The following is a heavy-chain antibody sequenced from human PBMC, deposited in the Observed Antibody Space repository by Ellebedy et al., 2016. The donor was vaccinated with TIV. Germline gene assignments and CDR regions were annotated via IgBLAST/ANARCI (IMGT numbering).Heavy chain of an antibody. CDR2: IYYSGST. V-gene: IGHV4-30-2*03. CDR1: GGSISSGGYS. J-gene: IGHJ4*02. CDR3: ARPYYDSSGYPYRD. Sequence: MPSETLSLTCAVSGGSISSGGYSWSWIRQPQGKGLEWIGYIYYSGSTYYNPSLKSQVTISVDTSKNQFSLTLSSVTAADTAVYYCARPYYDSSGYPYRDWGQGTLVTVSS. D-gene: IGHD3-22*01.